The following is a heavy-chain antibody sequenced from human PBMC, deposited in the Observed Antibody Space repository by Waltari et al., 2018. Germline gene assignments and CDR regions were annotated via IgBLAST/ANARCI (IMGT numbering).Heavy chain of an antibody. Sequence: QLQLQESGPGLVKPSETLSLTCTVSGGSISSSSYYWGWVRKPTGKGLEWIGSIYYSGSTYYNPSLKSRVTISVDTSKNQFSLRVSSVTAADTAVFYCARMVRGYCSSTSCHTDHWGQGTLVTVSS. CDR3: ARMVRGYCSSTSCHTDH. CDR1: GGSISSSSYY. D-gene: IGHD2-2*01. J-gene: IGHJ4*02. CDR2: IYYSGST. V-gene: IGHV4-39*07.